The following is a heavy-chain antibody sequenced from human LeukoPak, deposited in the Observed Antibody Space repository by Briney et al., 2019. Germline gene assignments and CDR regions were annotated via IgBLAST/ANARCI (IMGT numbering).Heavy chain of an antibody. CDR3: ARGARIAVAGPEGSFDY. CDR1: GYTFTGYY. D-gene: IGHD6-19*01. V-gene: IGHV1-2*02. Sequence: GASVKVSCKASGYTFTGYYIHWVRQAPGPGLEWMGWLNPNTGATNYAQKFQGRVTMTRDTSISTAYMELSRLRSDDTAVYYCARGARIAVAGPEGSFDYWGQGTLVTVSS. J-gene: IGHJ4*02. CDR2: LNPNTGAT.